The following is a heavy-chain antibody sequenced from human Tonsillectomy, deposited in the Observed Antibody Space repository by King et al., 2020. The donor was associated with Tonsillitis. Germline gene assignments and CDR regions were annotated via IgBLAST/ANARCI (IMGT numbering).Heavy chain of an antibody. J-gene: IGHJ6*02. D-gene: IGHD6-19*01. Sequence: QLVKSGAEVKKPGASVKVSCKASGYTFTGYYMHWVRQAPGQGLEWMGWINPNSGGTNYAQKFQGRVTMTRDTSISTAYMELSRLRSDDTAVYYCARGGIAVAGTYYYYGMDVWGQGTTVTVSS. V-gene: IGHV1-2*02. CDR1: GYTFTGYY. CDR2: INPNSGGT. CDR3: ARGGIAVAGTYYYYGMDV.